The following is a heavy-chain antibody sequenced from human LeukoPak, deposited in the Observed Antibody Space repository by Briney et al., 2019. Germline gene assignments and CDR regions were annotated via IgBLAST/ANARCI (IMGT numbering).Heavy chain of an antibody. J-gene: IGHJ5*02. D-gene: IGHD3-22*01. Sequence: PSETLSLTCTVSGGSISSYYWSWIRQPPGKGLEWIGYIYYSGSTNYNPSLKSRVTISVDTSKNQFSLKLSSVTAAGTAVYYCARGTRDEIAYYYELDPWGQGTLVTVSS. V-gene: IGHV4-59*01. CDR2: IYYSGST. CDR3: ARGTRDEIAYYYELDP. CDR1: GGSISSYY.